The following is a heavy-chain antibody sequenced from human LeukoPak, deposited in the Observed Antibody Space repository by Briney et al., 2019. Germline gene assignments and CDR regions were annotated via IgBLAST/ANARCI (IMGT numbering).Heavy chain of an antibody. CDR3: ARHAIYSGDYSFWFDP. J-gene: IGHJ5*02. Sequence: SETLSLTCTVSGGSVITYYWSWIRQPPGKGLEWIAYIYNSGSTNYNPSLKSRVTISVDTPKNQVSLRLSSVTAADTAVYYCARHAIYSGDYSFWFDPWGLGTLVTVSS. CDR2: IYNSGST. V-gene: IGHV4-59*08. D-gene: IGHD1-26*01. CDR1: GGSVITYY.